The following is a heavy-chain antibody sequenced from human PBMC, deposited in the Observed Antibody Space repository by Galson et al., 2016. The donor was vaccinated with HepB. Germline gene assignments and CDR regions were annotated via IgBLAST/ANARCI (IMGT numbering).Heavy chain of an antibody. CDR2: ISGSDGST. D-gene: IGHD3-10*01. Sequence: SLRLSCAASGFTFNSYAMNWVRQAPGKGLEWVSGISGSDGSTYYADSVKGRFTISRDNSKNTLYLQMNSLRAEDTAIYYCAKRGRAFDIWGQGTMVTVSS. V-gene: IGHV3-23*01. J-gene: IGHJ3*02. CDR3: AKRGRAFDI. CDR1: GFTFNSYA.